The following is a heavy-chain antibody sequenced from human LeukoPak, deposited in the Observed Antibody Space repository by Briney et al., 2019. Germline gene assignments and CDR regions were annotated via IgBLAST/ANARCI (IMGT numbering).Heavy chain of an antibody. CDR3: ARAVDTAMVTNWYFDL. V-gene: IGHV4-59*01. CDR1: GGSISSYY. CDR2: IYYSGST. D-gene: IGHD5-18*01. J-gene: IGHJ2*01. Sequence: SETLSLTCTVSGGSISSYYWSWIRQPPWKGLEWIGYIYYSGSTNYNPSLKSRVTISVDTSKNQFSLKLSSVTAADTAVYYCARAVDTAMVTNWYFDLWGRGTLVTVSS.